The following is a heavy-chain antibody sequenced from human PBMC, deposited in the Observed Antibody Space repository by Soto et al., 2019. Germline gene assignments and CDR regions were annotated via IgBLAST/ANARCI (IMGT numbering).Heavy chain of an antibody. D-gene: IGHD5-18*01. V-gene: IGHV3-30*18. CDR1: GFTFSSYG. J-gene: IGHJ4*02. CDR3: AKDPDTAMVTYYFDY. CDR2: ISYDGSNK. Sequence: GVLRLSCAASGFTFSSYGMHWVRQAPGKGLEWVAVISYDGSNKYYADSVKGRFTISRDNSKNTLYLQMNSLRAEDTAVYYCAKDPDTAMVTYYFDYWGQGTLVTVSS.